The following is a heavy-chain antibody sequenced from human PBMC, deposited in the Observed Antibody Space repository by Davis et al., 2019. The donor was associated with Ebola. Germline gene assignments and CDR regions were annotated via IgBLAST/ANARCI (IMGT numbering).Heavy chain of an antibody. Sequence: ASVKVSCKSSGDTFKRFSFSWVRQAPGQGLEWMGWINPNSGGTNYAQKFQGWVTMTRDTSISTAYMELSRLRSDDTAVYYCARDRPTGGTDYYYYGMDVWGQGTTVTVSS. CDR3: ARDRPTGGTDYYYYGMDV. CDR2: INPNSGGT. D-gene: IGHD2-8*02. J-gene: IGHJ6*02. CDR1: GDTFKRFS. V-gene: IGHV1-2*04.